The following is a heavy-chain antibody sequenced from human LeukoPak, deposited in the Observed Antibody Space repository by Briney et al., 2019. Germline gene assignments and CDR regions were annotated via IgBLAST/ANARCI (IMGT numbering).Heavy chain of an antibody. CDR1: GVSISSSSYY. J-gene: IGHJ4*02. V-gene: IGHV4-39*01. CDR3: ARSTYHDFWSGYYTGFLVDY. CDR2: IYYSGST. Sequence: PSETLSLTCTVSGVSISSSSYYWGWIRQPPGKGLEWIGTIYYSGSTYYNPSLKSRVTISVDTSKNQFSLKLSSVTAADTAVYYCARSTYHDFWSGYYTGFLVDYWGRGTLVTVSS. D-gene: IGHD3-3*01.